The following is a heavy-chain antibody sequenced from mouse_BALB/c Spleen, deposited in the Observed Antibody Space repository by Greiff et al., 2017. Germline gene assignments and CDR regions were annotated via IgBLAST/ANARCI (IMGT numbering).Heavy chain of an antibody. CDR1: GYTFTSYW. Sequence: QVHVKQPGAELVKPGASVKLSCKASGYTFTSYWMHWVKQRPGQGLEWIGEINPSNGRTNYNEKFKSKATLTVDKSSSTAYMQLSSLTSEDSAVYYCAREEVRLYAMDYWGQGTSVTVSS. CDR3: AREEVRLYAMDY. J-gene: IGHJ4*01. CDR2: INPSNGRT. V-gene: IGHV1S81*02. D-gene: IGHD2-14*01.